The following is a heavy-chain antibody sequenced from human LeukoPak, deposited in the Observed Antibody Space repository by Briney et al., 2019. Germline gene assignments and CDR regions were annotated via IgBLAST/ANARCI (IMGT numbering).Heavy chain of an antibody. CDR3: ARARWSPYYFDN. Sequence: SETLSLTCAVSGGSITSYYWSWIRQSPGKGLEWIGSIFYTGTTNYNPSLKSRVTISVDTSKNQFSLKLRSVATEDTAAYFCARARWSPYYFDNWGQGTLVTVPS. CDR2: IFYTGTT. V-gene: IGHV4-59*01. CDR1: GGSITSYY. D-gene: IGHD6-13*01. J-gene: IGHJ4*02.